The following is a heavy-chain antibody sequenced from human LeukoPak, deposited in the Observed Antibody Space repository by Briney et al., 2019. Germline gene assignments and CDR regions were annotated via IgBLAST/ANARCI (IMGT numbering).Heavy chain of an antibody. CDR3: ARGIPYYYGSGIQNWFDP. CDR2: IYYSGST. V-gene: IGHV4-59*01. J-gene: IGHJ5*02. CDR1: GGSISSYY. D-gene: IGHD3-10*01. Sequence: SETLSLICPVSGGSISSYYWSWIRQPPGKGLEWIGYIYYSGSTNYNPSLKSRVTISVDTSKNQFSLKLSSVTAADTAVSYCARGIPYYYGSGIQNWFDPWGQGTLVTVSS.